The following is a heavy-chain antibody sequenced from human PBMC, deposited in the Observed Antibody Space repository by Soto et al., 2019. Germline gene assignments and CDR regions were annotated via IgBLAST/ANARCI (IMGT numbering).Heavy chain of an antibody. J-gene: IGHJ6*02. Sequence: GGSLRLSCAASGFTFSSYSMNWVRQAPGKGLEWVSSISSSSSYIYYADSVRGRFTISRDNAKNSLYLQMNSLRAEDTAVYYCARGGRSGGSCYSCMDVWGQGTTVTVSS. CDR1: GFTFSSYS. D-gene: IGHD2-15*01. CDR3: ARGGRSGGSCYSCMDV. CDR2: ISSSSSYI. V-gene: IGHV3-21*01.